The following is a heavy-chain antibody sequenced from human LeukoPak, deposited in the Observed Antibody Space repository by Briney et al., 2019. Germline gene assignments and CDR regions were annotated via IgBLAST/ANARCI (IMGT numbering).Heavy chain of an antibody. CDR2: ARDTANSYST. D-gene: IGHD3-9*01. J-gene: IGHJ4*02. CDR1: GFTFSDHY. CDR3: ARDARLRYFDRSLSGSSGPFDH. Sequence: TGGSLRLSCAASGFTFSDHYMDWVRQAPGKGLEWVGRARDTANSYSTEHAASVKGRFTVSRDESHNSLYLQMNSLRAEDTAVYYCARDARLRYFDRSLSGSSGPFDHWGQGTLVTVSS. V-gene: IGHV3-72*01.